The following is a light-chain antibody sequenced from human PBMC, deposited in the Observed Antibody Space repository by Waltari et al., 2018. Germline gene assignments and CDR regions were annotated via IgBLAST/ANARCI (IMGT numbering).Light chain of an antibody. V-gene: IGKV1-6*01. CDR2: GAS. CDR1: QDIRDD. Sequence: AVQMTQSPSSLSASVGDRISITCRASQDIRDDLGWYQHKSGTAPKRLIFGASTLQRGVPSRFSGSGSGTGFTLTISNLQPADSATYYCLQHSNYPWTFGQGTKVEI. J-gene: IGKJ1*01. CDR3: LQHSNYPWT.